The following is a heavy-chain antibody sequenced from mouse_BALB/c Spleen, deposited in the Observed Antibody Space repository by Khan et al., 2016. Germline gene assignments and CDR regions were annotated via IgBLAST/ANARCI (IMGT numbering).Heavy chain of an antibody. CDR3: ARAFITTATWWYFDV. J-gene: IGHJ1*01. CDR2: INTYTGEP. CDR1: GYTFTNYG. D-gene: IGHD1-2*01. Sequence: QIQLVQSGPELKKPGETVKISCKASGYTFTNYGMNWVKQAPGKGLKWMGWINTYTGEPTYADDFKGRFAFSLETSASTAYLQINNLKNEDTATYFCARAFITTATWWYFDVWGAGTTVTVSS. V-gene: IGHV9-3-1*01.